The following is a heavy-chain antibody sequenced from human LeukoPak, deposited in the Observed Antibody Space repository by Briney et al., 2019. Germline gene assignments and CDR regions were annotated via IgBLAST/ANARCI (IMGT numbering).Heavy chain of an antibody. Sequence: SETLSLTCTISGGSISSYYWSWIRKPPGKGLEWIGYIYYSGSTNYNPSLKSRVTISVDTSKNQFSLKLSSVTAADTAVYYCARGRVATFFNYWGQGTLVTVSS. D-gene: IGHD5-12*01. V-gene: IGHV4-59*01. CDR3: ARGRVATFFNY. CDR1: GGSISSYY. CDR2: IYYSGST. J-gene: IGHJ4*02.